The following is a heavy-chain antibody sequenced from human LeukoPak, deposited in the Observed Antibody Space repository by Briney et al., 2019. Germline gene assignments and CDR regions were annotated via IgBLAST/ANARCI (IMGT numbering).Heavy chain of an antibody. CDR2: INPNSGGT. CDR1: GYTFTSYY. V-gene: IGHV1-2*02. D-gene: IGHD3-16*01. Sequence: VASVKVSCKASGYTFTSYYMHWVRQAPGQGLEWMGWINPNSGGTNYAQKFQGRVTMTRDTSISTAYMELSRLRSDDTAVYYCARDGAVWYYYYGMDVWGQGTTVTVSS. J-gene: IGHJ6*02. CDR3: ARDGAVWYYYYGMDV.